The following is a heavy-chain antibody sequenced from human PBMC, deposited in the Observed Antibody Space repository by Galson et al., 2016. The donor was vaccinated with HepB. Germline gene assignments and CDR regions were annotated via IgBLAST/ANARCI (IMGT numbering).Heavy chain of an antibody. CDR2: STESGTT. CDR3: ARAGRDSASSR. V-gene: IGHV4-34*01. Sequence: ETLSLTCTVYGGSVSDYNWSWIRRSPGKGLEWIGKSTESGTTNYNPSLKSRVTISIDTSKNQFSLKLTSVTAADTAVYYCARAGRDSASSRWSQGTLVTVSS. J-gene: IGHJ4*02. D-gene: IGHD6-6*01. CDR1: GGSVSDYN.